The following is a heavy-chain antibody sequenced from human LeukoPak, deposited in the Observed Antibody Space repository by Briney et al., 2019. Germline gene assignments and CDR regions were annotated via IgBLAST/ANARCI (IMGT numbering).Heavy chain of an antibody. CDR2: IIPILGIA. CDR3: AREDVVLVDAVRYYYYGMDV. J-gene: IGHJ6*02. CDR1: GGTFSSYA. D-gene: IGHD2-8*01. V-gene: IGHV1-69*04. Sequence: SVKVSCKASGGTFSSYAISWVRQAPGQGHEWMGRIIPILGIANYAQKFQGRVTITADKSTSTAYMELSSLRSEDTAVYYCAREDVVLVDAVRYYYYGMDVWGQGTTVTVSS.